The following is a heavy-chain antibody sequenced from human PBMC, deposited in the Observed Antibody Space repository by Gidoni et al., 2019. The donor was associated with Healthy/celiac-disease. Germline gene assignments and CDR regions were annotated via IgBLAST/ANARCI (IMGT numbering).Heavy chain of an antibody. CDR3: ARGPPYSSGWYYFDY. D-gene: IGHD6-19*01. V-gene: IGHV4-31*03. J-gene: IGHJ4*02. Sequence: QVQLQESGPGLVKPSQTLSRTCTVSGGSSSSGGYYWSWIRQHPGKGLEWIGYIYYSGSTYYNPSLKSRVTISVDTSKNQFSLKLSSVTAADTAVYYGARGPPYSSGWYYFDYWGQGTLVTVSS. CDR2: IYYSGST. CDR1: GGSSSSGGYY.